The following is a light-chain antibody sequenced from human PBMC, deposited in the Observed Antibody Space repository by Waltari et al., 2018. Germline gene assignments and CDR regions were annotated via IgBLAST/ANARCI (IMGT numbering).Light chain of an antibody. CDR2: QDT. CDR1: KLGDKY. J-gene: IGLJ3*02. CDR3: QAWDGSTAV. Sequence: SYELTQPPSVSVSPGQTASITCSGDKLGDKYACWYQQMPGRSPVLVIYQDTKRPSVIPDRFTASNSGNTATLTISGTHATDEADYVCQAWDGSTAVFGGGTKLTVL. V-gene: IGLV3-1*01.